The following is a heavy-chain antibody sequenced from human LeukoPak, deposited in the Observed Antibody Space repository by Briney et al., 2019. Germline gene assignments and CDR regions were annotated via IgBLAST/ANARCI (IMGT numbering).Heavy chain of an antibody. CDR3: ARSGQDDFWSGLQYYYYYYGMDV. D-gene: IGHD3-3*01. V-gene: IGHV4-59*08. Sequence: PSETLSLTCTVSGGSISSYYWSWIRQPPGKGLEWIGYIYYSGSTNYNPSLKSRVTISVDTSKNQFSLKLSSVTAADTAVYYCARSGQDDFWSGLQYYYYYYGMDVWGQGTTVTVSS. CDR2: IYYSGST. J-gene: IGHJ6*02. CDR1: GGSISSYY.